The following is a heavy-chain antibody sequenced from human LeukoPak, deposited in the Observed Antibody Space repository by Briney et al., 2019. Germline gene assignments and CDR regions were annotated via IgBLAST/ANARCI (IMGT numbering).Heavy chain of an antibody. D-gene: IGHD1-26*01. CDR1: GFTFSSYG. Sequence: GGSLRLSCAASGFTFSSYGMSWVRQPPGKGLEWVSTISLIGGSTYYTDSVKGRFTISRDNSKNTVYLQMNSLRTEDTAVYYCAKDREWEIPDAFDIWGQGTMVTVSS. CDR2: ISLIGGST. J-gene: IGHJ3*02. CDR3: AKDREWEIPDAFDI. V-gene: IGHV3-23*01.